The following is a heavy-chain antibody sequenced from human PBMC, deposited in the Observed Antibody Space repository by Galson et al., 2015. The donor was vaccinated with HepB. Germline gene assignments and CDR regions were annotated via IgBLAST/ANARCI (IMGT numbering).Heavy chain of an antibody. Sequence: SLRLSCAASGFTFSSYAMHWVRQAPGKGLEWVAVISYDGSNKYYADSVKGRFTISRDNSKNTLYLQMNSLRAEDTAVYYCATPPVLRFLEWSKDAFDIWGQGTMVTVSS. CDR1: GFTFSSYA. D-gene: IGHD3-3*01. CDR3: ATPPVLRFLEWSKDAFDI. J-gene: IGHJ3*02. CDR2: ISYDGSNK. V-gene: IGHV3-30-3*01.